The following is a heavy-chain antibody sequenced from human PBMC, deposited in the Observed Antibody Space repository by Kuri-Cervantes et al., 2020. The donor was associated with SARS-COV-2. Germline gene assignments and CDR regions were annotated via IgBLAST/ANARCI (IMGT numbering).Heavy chain of an antibody. CDR1: GFTVSSNE. J-gene: IGHJ4*02. Sequence: GESLKISCAASGFTVSSNEMSWVRQAPGKGLEWVSAISGSGGSTYYADSVKGRFTISRDNSKNTLYLQMNSLRAEDTAVYYCAKQYSSGWWGDYWGQGTLVTVSS. V-gene: IGHV3-23*01. CDR3: AKQYSSGWWGDY. D-gene: IGHD6-19*01. CDR2: ISGSGGST.